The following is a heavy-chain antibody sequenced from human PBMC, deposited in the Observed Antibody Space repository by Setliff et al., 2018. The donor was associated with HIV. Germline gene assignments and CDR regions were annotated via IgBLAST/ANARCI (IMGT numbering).Heavy chain of an antibody. Sequence: GGSLRLSCAASGFALSTYDMHWVRQAPGKGLVWVSRLSRDGTYTHYADSVKGRFTISRDTAKNTLFLQLNSLRAEDTAVYYCAANIMGLTPDDYWGQGTQVTVSS. CDR3: AANIMGLTPDDY. CDR2: LSRDGTYT. J-gene: IGHJ4*02. CDR1: GFALSTYD. V-gene: IGHV3-74*01. D-gene: IGHD1-26*01.